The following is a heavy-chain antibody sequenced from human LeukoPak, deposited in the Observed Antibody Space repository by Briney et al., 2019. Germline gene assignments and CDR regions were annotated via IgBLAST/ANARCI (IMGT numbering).Heavy chain of an antibody. CDR3: ARLWSTDCSGGSCPHQPNY. D-gene: IGHD2-15*01. CDR1: GYSISNGYY. CDR2: VFYSGST. Sequence: SETLSLTCTVSGYSISNGYYWGWIRQPPGKGLEWIGSVFYSGSTYYNPSLKSRVTMSVDTSKNQFSLKLSSVIAADTAVYYCARLWSTDCSGGSCPHQPNYWGQGTLVTVSS. V-gene: IGHV4-38-2*02. J-gene: IGHJ4*02.